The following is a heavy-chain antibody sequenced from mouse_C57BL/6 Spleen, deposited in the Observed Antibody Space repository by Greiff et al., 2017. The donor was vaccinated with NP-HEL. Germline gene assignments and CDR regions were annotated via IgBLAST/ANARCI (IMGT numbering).Heavy chain of an antibody. CDR2: IDPETGGT. Sequence: QVQLQQSGAELVRPGASVTLSCKASGYTFTDYEMHWVKQTPVHGLEWIGAIDPETGGTAYNQKFKGKAILTADKSSSTAYMELRSLTSEDSAVYYWTRRKENYYGSSYVEAMDYWGQGTSVTVSS. CDR3: TRRKENYYGSSYVEAMDY. V-gene: IGHV1-15*01. CDR1: GYTFTDYE. J-gene: IGHJ4*01. D-gene: IGHD1-1*01.